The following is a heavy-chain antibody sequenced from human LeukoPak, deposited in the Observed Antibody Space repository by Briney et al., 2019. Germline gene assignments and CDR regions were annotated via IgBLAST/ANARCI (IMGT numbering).Heavy chain of an antibody. Sequence: SETLSLTCTVSDGSISSSSNYWGWIRQPPGKGLEWIGSIYYSGTTYHNPSLKSRVTISVDTSKNQFSLKLSSVTAADTAVYYCATTTIRLGYWGQGTLVTVSS. V-gene: IGHV4-39*07. D-gene: IGHD1-26*01. CDR3: ATTTIRLGY. CDR2: IYYSGTT. J-gene: IGHJ4*02. CDR1: DGSISSSSNY.